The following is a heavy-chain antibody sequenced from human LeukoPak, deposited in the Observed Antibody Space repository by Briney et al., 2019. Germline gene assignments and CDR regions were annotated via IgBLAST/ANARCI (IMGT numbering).Heavy chain of an antibody. D-gene: IGHD1-26*01. V-gene: IGHV4-39*01. CDR2: IYYSGST. CDR3: ASQVGPNWFDP. CDR1: GGSISSSSYY. Sequence: PETLSLTCTVSGGSISSSSYYWGWIRQPPGKGLEWIGSIYYSGSTYYNPSLKSRVTISVDTSKNQFSLKLSSVTAADTAVYYCASQVGPNWFDPWGQGTLVTVSS. J-gene: IGHJ5*02.